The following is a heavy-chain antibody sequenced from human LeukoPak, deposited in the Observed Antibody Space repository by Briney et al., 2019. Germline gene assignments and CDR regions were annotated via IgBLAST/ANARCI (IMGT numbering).Heavy chain of an antibody. J-gene: IGHJ4*02. V-gene: IGHV3-30*02. D-gene: IGHD3-10*01. Sequence: GGSLRLSCAASGFTFSSYGMHWVRQAPGKGLEWVAFIRYDGSNKYYADSVKGRFTISRDNSKNTLYLQMNSLRAEDTAVYYCARGLSDYVGEGRFDYWGQGTLVTVSS. CDR2: IRYDGSNK. CDR3: ARGLSDYVGEGRFDY. CDR1: GFTFSSYG.